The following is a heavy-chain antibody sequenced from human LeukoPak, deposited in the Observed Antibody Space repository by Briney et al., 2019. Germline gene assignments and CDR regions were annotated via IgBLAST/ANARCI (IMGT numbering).Heavy chain of an antibody. J-gene: IGHJ6*03. CDR3: ARVYDFWSGYFYYYYMDV. CDR2: IYTSGST. Sequence: PSETLSLTCTVSGGSISSGSYYWSWIRQPAGKGLEWIGRIYTSGSTNYNPSLKSRVTFSVDTSKNQFSLKLTSVTAADTAVYYCARVYDFWSGYFYYYYMDVWGKGTTVTVSS. CDR1: GGSISSGSYY. D-gene: IGHD3-3*01. V-gene: IGHV4-61*02.